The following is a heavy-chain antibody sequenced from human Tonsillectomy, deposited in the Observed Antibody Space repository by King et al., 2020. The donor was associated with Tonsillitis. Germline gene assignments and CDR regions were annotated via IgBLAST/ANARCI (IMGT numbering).Heavy chain of an antibody. J-gene: IGHJ4*02. CDR2: INPNSGGT. CDR3: ARWGGVSYSCSWYYFDY. D-gene: IGHD6-13*01. CDR1: GYTFTGYY. V-gene: IGHV1-2*04. Sequence: VQLVESGAEVKKPGASVKVSCKASGYTFTGYYMHCGRQAPGQGREWMGWINPNSGGTNYAQKFQGWVTMTRDTSISTAYMELSRLRSDDTAVYYCARWGGVSYSCSWYYFDYWGQGTLVTVSS.